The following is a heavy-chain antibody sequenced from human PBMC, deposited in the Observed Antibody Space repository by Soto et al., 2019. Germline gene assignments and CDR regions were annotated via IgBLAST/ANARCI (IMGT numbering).Heavy chain of an antibody. Sequence: PGESLTISCTGSGDSFTRYWIGWVRQMPGKGLEWMGIIYPGDSDTRYSPSFQGQVTISADKSISTAYLQWSSLKASDTAMYYCARQGTGTTSYYYYYYGMDVWGQGTTVTVSS. V-gene: IGHV5-51*01. CDR1: GDSFTRYW. CDR3: ARQGTGTTSYYYYYYGMDV. D-gene: IGHD1-1*01. CDR2: IYPGDSDT. J-gene: IGHJ6*02.